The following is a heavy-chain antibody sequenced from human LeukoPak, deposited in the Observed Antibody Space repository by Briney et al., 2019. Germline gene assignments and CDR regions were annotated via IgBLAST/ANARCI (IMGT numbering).Heavy chain of an antibody. D-gene: IGHD2-2*01. CDR2: IIPIFGTA. CDR1: GGTFSSYA. J-gene: IGHJ3*02. CDR3: ARDRRRVVVVPAAPDAFDI. Sequence: SVKVSCKASGGTFSSYAISWVRQAPGQGLEWMGGIIPIFGTANYAQKFQGRVTITTDESTSTAYMELSSLRSEDTAVYYCARDRRRVVVVPAAPDAFDIWGQGTMVTVSS. V-gene: IGHV1-69*05.